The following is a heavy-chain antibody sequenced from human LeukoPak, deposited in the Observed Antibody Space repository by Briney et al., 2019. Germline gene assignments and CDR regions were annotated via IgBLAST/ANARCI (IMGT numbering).Heavy chain of an antibody. J-gene: IGHJ4*02. D-gene: IGHD4-11*01. CDR2: IYYSGSA. CDR3: ARQLSVDYSLDY. CDR1: GGSISSSSYY. Sequence: SQTLSLTCTVSGGSISSSSYYWGWIRQPPGKGLEWIGSIYYSGSAYYNPSLKSRVTISVDTSKNQFSLKLSSVTAADTAVYYCARQLSVDYSLDYWGQGTLVTVSS. V-gene: IGHV4-39*01.